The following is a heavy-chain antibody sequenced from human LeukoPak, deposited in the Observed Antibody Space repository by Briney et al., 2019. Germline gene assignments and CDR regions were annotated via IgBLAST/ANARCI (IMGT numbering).Heavy chain of an antibody. CDR3: ARANFLYCSSTTCLFDY. CDR2: INPNDGDT. V-gene: IGHV1-2*02. J-gene: IGHJ4*02. D-gene: IGHD2-2*01. Sequence: ASVKVSCKASGYTFTDCYMHWVRQAPGQGFEWMGWINPNDGDTNYAQKFQGRVTMTRDTSISTAHMEVSRLRSDDTAVYYCARANFLYCSSTTCLFDYWGQGALVTVSS. CDR1: GYTFTDCY.